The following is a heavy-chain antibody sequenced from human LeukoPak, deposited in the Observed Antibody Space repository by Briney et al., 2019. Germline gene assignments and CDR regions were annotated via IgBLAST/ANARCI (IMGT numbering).Heavy chain of an antibody. CDR2: INPSGGST. CDR1: GYTFTSYY. CDR3: GYYYGSGILQPLGY. V-gene: IGHV1-46*01. J-gene: IGHJ4*02. D-gene: IGHD3-10*01. Sequence: ASVKVSCKASGYTFTSYYMHWVRQAPGQGLEWMGIINPSGGSTSYAQKFQGRVTITADKSTSTAYMELSSLRSEDTAVYYCGYYYGSGILQPLGYWGQGTLVTVSS.